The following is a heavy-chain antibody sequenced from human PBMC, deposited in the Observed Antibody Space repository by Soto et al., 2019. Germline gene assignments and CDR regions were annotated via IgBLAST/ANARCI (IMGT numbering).Heavy chain of an antibody. Sequence: EVQLLESGGDLLQPGGSLRLSCAASGFTFSSYAMTWVRQAPGKGLEWVSSISGSGGTTYYADSVKGRFTSSRDNSKSTVYLQMNSLRAEDTAVYYCATVANSNYVYWGQGTLVTVSS. D-gene: IGHD4-4*01. CDR3: ATVANSNYVY. CDR1: GFTFSSYA. CDR2: ISGSGGTT. J-gene: IGHJ4*02. V-gene: IGHV3-23*01.